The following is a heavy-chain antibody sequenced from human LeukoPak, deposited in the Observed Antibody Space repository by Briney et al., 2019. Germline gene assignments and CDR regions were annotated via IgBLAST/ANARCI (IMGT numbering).Heavy chain of an antibody. J-gene: IGHJ3*02. V-gene: IGHV3-23*01. Sequence: SGGSLRLSCAASGFTFSNYAMTWVRQAPGKGLEWVSGISGSGASTYYADSVKGRFTISRDNSKNTLYLQMNSLRAEDTAVYYCARARDSSGYNDAFDIWGQGTMVTVSS. CDR1: GFTFSNYA. CDR3: ARARDSSGYNDAFDI. D-gene: IGHD3-22*01. CDR2: ISGSGAST.